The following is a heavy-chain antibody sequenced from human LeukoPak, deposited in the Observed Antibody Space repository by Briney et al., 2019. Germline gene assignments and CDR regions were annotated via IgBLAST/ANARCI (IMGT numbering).Heavy chain of an antibody. CDR3: AKGFCSGGSCYYFDY. J-gene: IGHJ4*02. V-gene: IGHV3-30*02. CDR2: IRYDGSNK. D-gene: IGHD2-15*01. CDR1: GFTFSSYG. Sequence: GGSLRLSCAASGFTFSSYGMHWVRQAPGKGLEWVAFIRYDGSNKYYTHSVKGRFTISRDNSKNTLYLQMNSLRAEDTAVYYCAKGFCSGGSCYYFDYWGQGTLVTVSS.